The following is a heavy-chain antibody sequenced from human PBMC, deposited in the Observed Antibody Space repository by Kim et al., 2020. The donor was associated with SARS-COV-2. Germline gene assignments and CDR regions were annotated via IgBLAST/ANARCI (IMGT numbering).Heavy chain of an antibody. D-gene: IGHD2-15*01. V-gene: IGHV4-39*01. CDR2: IYYSGST. J-gene: IGHJ4*02. CDR1: GGSISSSSYY. CDR3: VRADCSGGSCYLGNLFDY. Sequence: SETLSLTCTVSGGSISSSSYYWGWIRQPPGKGLEWIGSIYYSGSTYYNPSLKSRVTISVDTSKNQFSLKLSSVTAADTAVYYCVRADCSGGSCYLGNLFDYWGQGTLVTVSS.